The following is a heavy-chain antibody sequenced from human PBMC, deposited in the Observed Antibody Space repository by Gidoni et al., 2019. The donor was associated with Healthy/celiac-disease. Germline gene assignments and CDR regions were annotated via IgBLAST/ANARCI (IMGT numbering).Heavy chain of an antibody. CDR2: ISSSSSYI. V-gene: IGHV3-21*01. CDR1: GFTFSSYR. Sequence: EVQLVESGGCLVKPGGSLRLSCAASGFTFSSYRMKWFRHAPGKGREWVSSISSSSSYIYYADSVKGRFTISRDNAKNSLYLQMNSLRVEETAVYYCARGGYCSGGSCPDYWGQGTLVTVSS. D-gene: IGHD2-15*01. J-gene: IGHJ4*02. CDR3: ARGGYCSGGSCPDY.